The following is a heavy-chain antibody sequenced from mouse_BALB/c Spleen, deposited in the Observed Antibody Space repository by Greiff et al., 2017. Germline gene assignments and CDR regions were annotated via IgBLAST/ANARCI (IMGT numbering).Heavy chain of an antibody. CDR2: LSSGSSTI. V-gene: IGHV5-17*02. J-gene: IGHJ2*01. D-gene: IGHD1-1*01. Sequence: EVHLVESGGGLVQPGGSRKLSCAASGFTFSSFGMHWVRQAPEKGLEWVAYLSSGSSTIYYADTVKGRFTISRDNPKNTLFLQMTSLRSEDTAMYYCARRAGFYYGSSPQYYFDYWGQGTTLTVSS. CDR1: GFTFSSFG. CDR3: ARRAGFYYGSSPQYYFDY.